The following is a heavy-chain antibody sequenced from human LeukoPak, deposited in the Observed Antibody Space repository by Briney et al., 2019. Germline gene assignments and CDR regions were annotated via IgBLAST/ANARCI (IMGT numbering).Heavy chain of an antibody. V-gene: IGHV3-66*02. D-gene: IGHD3-22*01. J-gene: IGHJ4*02. CDR1: GFTVSSNY. CDR3: ARDQQNYYDSSGH. Sequence: PGGSLRLSCAASGFTVSSNYMSWVRQAPGKRLEWVSVIYSGGSTYYTDSVKGRFTISRDNSKNTLYLQMNSLRAEDTAVYYCARDQQNYYDSSGHWGQGTLVTVSS. CDR2: IYSGGST.